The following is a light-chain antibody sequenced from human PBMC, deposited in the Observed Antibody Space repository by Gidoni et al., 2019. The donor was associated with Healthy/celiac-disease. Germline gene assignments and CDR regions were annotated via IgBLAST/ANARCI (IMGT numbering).Light chain of an antibody. V-gene: IGKV3-15*01. CDR1: QSVSSN. CDR2: GAS. Sequence: EIVMPPSPATLSVSPGERATLSCRASQSVSSNLAWYQQKPGQSPRLLIYGASTRATGLPARFSGSGSGTEFTITISSLQSEDFAVYYCQQYNNWPPITFXQXTRLEIK. CDR3: QQYNNWPPIT. J-gene: IGKJ5*01.